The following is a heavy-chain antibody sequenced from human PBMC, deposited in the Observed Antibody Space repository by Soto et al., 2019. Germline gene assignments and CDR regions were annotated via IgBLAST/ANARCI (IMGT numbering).Heavy chain of an antibody. CDR1: GGSISSGGYY. Sequence: PSETLSLTCTVSGGSISSGGYYWSWIRQHPGKGLEWIGYIYYSGSTYYNPSLKSRVTVSVDTSKNQFSLKLSSVTAADTAVYYCARWLTMVRGVSNWFDPWGQGTLVTVSS. D-gene: IGHD3-10*01. CDR3: ARWLTMVRGVSNWFDP. V-gene: IGHV4-31*03. CDR2: IYYSGST. J-gene: IGHJ5*02.